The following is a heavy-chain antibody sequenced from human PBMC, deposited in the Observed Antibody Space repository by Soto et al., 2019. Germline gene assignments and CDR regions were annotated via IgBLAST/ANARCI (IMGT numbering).Heavy chain of an antibody. CDR3: ARGPVAATTRRNYYYYMDV. V-gene: IGHV1-2*04. J-gene: IGHJ6*03. CDR1: GYTFTGYY. D-gene: IGHD2-15*01. Sequence: QVQLVQSGAEVKKPGASVKVSCKASGYTFTGYYMHWVRQAPGQGLEWMGWINPNSGGTNYAQKFQGWVTMTRDTSISTAYMELSRLRSDDTAVYYCARGPVAATTRRNYYYYMDVWGKGTTVTVSS. CDR2: INPNSGGT.